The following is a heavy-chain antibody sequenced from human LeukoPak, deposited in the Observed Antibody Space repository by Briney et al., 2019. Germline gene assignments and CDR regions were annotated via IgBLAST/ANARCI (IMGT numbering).Heavy chain of an antibody. D-gene: IGHD3-3*01. Sequence: ASVKVSCKASGYTFTGYYMHWVRQAPGQGLDWMGWINPNSGGTNYAQKFQGRVTMTRDTSISTAYMELSRLRSDDTAVYYCARDLGTIFGVVQYYFDYWGQGTLVTVSS. CDR2: INPNSGGT. V-gene: IGHV1-2*02. CDR3: ARDLGTIFGVVQYYFDY. J-gene: IGHJ4*02. CDR1: GYTFTGYY.